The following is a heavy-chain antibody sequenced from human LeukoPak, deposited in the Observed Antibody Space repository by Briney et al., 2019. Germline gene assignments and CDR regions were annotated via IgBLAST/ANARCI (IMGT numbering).Heavy chain of an antibody. Sequence: PGGSLRLSCAASGFTFSSYAMSWVRQAPGKGLEWVSGTSGSGGSTYYAGSVKGRFTISRDNSKNTLYLQMNSLRVEDTAVYYCAKNGGSQCYSHLDSWDQGTLVTVSS. CDR2: TSGSGGST. J-gene: IGHJ4*02. CDR3: AKNGGSQCYSHLDS. D-gene: IGHD2-15*01. CDR1: GFTFSSYA. V-gene: IGHV3-23*01.